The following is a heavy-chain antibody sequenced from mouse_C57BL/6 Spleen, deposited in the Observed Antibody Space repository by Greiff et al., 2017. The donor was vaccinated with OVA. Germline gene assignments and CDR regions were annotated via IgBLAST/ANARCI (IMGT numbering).Heavy chain of an antibody. D-gene: IGHD3-3*01. Sequence: QVHVKQPGAELVRPGSSVKLSCKASGYTFTSYWMHWVKQRPIQGLEWIGNIDPSDSETHYNQKFKDKATLTVDKSSSTAYMQLSSLTSADSAVYYCARSVLGLPCFAYWGQGTLVTVSA. J-gene: IGHJ3*01. CDR3: ARSVLGLPCFAY. V-gene: IGHV1-52*01. CDR1: GYTFTSYW. CDR2: IDPSDSET.